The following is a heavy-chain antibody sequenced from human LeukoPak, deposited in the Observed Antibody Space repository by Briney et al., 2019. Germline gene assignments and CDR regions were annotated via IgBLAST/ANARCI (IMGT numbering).Heavy chain of an antibody. V-gene: IGHV4-39*01. CDR1: GGSISSSSYY. CDR2: IYYSGST. J-gene: IGHJ4*02. CDR3: VRGGVPAAPFDY. D-gene: IGHD2-2*01. Sequence: SETLSLTCIVSGGSISSSSYYWGWIRQPPGKGLEWIGRIYYSGSTYYNPSLKSRVTISVDTSKNQFSLKLSSVTAADTAVYYCVRGGVPAAPFDYWGQGTLVTVSS.